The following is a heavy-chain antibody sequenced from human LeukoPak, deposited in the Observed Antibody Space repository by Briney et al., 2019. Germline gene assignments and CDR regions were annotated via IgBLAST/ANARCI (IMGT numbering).Heavy chain of an antibody. J-gene: IGHJ4*02. Sequence: GGSLRPSCAASGFTFSSYAMSWVRQAPGKGLVWVSRINSDGSATFYADSVKGRFTISRDNAKNTLYLQMNSLRAEDTAVYYCVKAIVAAGYDYWGQGTLVTVSS. CDR3: VKAIVAAGYDY. D-gene: IGHD6-13*01. V-gene: IGHV3-74*01. CDR2: INSDGSAT. CDR1: GFTFSSYA.